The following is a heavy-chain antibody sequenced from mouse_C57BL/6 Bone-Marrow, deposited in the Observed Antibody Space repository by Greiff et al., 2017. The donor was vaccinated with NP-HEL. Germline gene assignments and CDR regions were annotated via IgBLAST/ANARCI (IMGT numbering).Heavy chain of an antibody. CDR1: GFTFSDYY. V-gene: IGHV5-16*01. CDR2: INYDGSST. Sequence: EVQRVESEGGLVQPGSSMKLSCTASGFTFSDYYMAWVRQVPEKGLEWVANINYDGSSTYYLDSLKSRFIISRDNAKNILYLQMSSLKSEDTATYYCARAAGGNYAMDYWGQGTSVTVSS. CDR3: ARAAGGNYAMDY. J-gene: IGHJ4*01.